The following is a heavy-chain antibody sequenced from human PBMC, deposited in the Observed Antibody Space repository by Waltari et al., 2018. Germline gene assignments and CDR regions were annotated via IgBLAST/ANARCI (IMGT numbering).Heavy chain of an antibody. CDR1: GDSVRSSY. D-gene: IGHD6-19*01. CDR2: IYISGST. Sequence: QVQLQESGPGLVNPSETLSLTCTVSGDSVRSSYWSWIRQPVGKGLEWIGHIYISGSTNYNPSLKSRVTMSLDTSKNGFSLKMTSVTAADTAVYYCARASVAGIEMSTDGYKMIQVGAFEIWGRGTMVTVSS. V-gene: IGHV4-4*07. CDR3: ARASVAGIEMSTDGYKMIQVGAFEI. J-gene: IGHJ3*02.